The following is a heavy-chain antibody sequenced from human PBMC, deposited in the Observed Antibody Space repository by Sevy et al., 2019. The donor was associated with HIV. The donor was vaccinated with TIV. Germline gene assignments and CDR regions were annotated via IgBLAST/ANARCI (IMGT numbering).Heavy chain of an antibody. V-gene: IGHV3-30-3*01. D-gene: IGHD4-17*01. CDR3: TRDHMTTVTKIDY. Sequence: GGSLRLSCAASGFTFSSYGMHWVRQAPGKGLEWLALISYDGSSKYYADSVKGRFTISRDNSKNTLYLQMNSLRPEDTAFYYCTRDHMTTVTKIDYWGQGTLVTVSS. CDR2: ISYDGSSK. CDR1: GFTFSSYG. J-gene: IGHJ4*02.